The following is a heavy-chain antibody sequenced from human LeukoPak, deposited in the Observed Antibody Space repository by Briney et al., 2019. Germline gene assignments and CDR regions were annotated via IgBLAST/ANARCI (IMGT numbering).Heavy chain of an antibody. CDR3: ARVYLGVYYYGSSGYSHLDY. CDR2: INPNSGGT. CDR1: GYTFTDYY. Sequence: ASVKVSCQASGYTFTDYYMHWVRQAPGQGLEWMGWINPNSGGTNYAQKFQGRVTMTRATSISTAYMELSRLRSDDTAVYYCARVYLGVYYYGSSGYSHLDYWGQGTLVTVSS. J-gene: IGHJ4*02. D-gene: IGHD3-22*01. V-gene: IGHV1-2*02.